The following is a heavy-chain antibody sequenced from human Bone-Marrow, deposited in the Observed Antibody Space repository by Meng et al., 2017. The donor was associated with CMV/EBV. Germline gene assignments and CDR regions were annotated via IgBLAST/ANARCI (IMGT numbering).Heavy chain of an antibody. CDR1: GLTLTDAW. CDR2: IKTKYEGGTT. J-gene: IGHJ4*02. Sequence: GESPKIPCAASGLTLTDAWMHWVRQTPEKGLEWVGRIKTKYEGGTTDYAASVKGRFTISRDNSKNTLYLQMNSLRAEDTAVYYCAKDPSITMVRGAPGYWGQGTLVTVSS. CDR3: AKDPSITMVRGAPGY. D-gene: IGHD3-10*01. V-gene: IGHV3-15*01.